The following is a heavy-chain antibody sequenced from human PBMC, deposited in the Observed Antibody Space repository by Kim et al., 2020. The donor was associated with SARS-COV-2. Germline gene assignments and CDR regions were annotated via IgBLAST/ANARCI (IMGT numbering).Heavy chain of an antibody. D-gene: IGHD3-10*01. Sequence: SETLSLTCAVSGGSISSSNWWSWVRQPPGKGLEWIGEIYHSGSTNYNPSLKSRVTISVDKSKNQFSLKLSSVTAADTAVYYCARRALLWFGATSSATYYFDYWGQGTLVTVSS. CDR1: GGSISSSNW. CDR2: IYHSGST. CDR3: ARRALLWFGATSSATYYFDY. V-gene: IGHV4-4*02. J-gene: IGHJ4*02.